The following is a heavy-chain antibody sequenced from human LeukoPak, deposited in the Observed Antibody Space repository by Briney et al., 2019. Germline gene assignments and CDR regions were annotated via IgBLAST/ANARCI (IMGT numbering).Heavy chain of an antibody. Sequence: GRSLRLSCAASGFTFSSYGMHWVRQAPGKGLEWVAVISYDGSNKYYADSVKGRFTISRDNSKNTLYLQMNSLRAEDTAVYYCAKPLDYGDYYYYGMDVWGKGTTVTVSP. CDR3: AKPLDYGDYYYYGMDV. D-gene: IGHD4-17*01. V-gene: IGHV3-30*18. CDR2: ISYDGSNK. CDR1: GFTFSSYG. J-gene: IGHJ6*04.